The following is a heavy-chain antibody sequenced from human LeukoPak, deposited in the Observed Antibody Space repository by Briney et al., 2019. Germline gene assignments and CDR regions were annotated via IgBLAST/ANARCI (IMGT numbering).Heavy chain of an antibody. J-gene: IGHJ5*02. Sequence: ASETLSLTCTVSGGSISSSSYYWGWIRQPPGKGLEWIGSIYYSGTTYYNPSLKSRVTISLDRSKNQFSLRLSSVTAADTAVYYCARGSYGSGTYYRTWGQGTLVTVSS. CDR1: GGSISSSSYY. CDR3: ARGSYGSGTYYRT. V-gene: IGHV4-39*07. D-gene: IGHD3-10*01. CDR2: IYYSGTT.